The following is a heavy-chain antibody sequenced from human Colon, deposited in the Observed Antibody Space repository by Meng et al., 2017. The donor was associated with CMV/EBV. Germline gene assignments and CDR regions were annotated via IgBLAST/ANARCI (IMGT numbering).Heavy chain of an antibody. Sequence: GGALSSSNWCSWVRQSPGKRLEWIGEIFHTGSINYNPSLESRVTISIDKSKNQFSLKLPSVTAADTAVYYCARVRGYSYGPYWYFDLWGRGTLVTVSS. V-gene: IGHV4-4*02. J-gene: IGHJ2*01. CDR3: ARVRGYSYGPYWYFDL. CDR1: GGALSSSNW. D-gene: IGHD5-18*01. CDR2: IFHTGSI.